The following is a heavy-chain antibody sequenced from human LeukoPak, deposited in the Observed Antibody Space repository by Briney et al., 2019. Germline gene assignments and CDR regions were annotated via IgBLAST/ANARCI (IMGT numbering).Heavy chain of an antibody. CDR1: GFTFSDYY. V-gene: IGHV3-11*01. CDR2: ISSSGSTI. CDR3: ARDGKSYYDFWSGYYSDY. J-gene: IGHJ4*02. Sequence: GGSLRLPCAASGFTFSDYYMSWIRQAPGKGLEWVSYISSSGSTIYYADSVKGRFTISRDNAKNSLYLQMNSLRAEDAAVYYCARDGKSYYDFWSGYYSDYWGQGTLVTVSS. D-gene: IGHD3-3*01.